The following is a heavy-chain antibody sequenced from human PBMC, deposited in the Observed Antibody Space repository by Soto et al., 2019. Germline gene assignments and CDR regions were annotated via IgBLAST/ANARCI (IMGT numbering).Heavy chain of an antibody. D-gene: IGHD2-2*01. V-gene: IGHV3-23*01. Sequence: EVQLLESGGGLVQPGGSLRLSCVVSGFTFGSYAMSWVRQAPEKGPEWVAILGGNGFTTYYADYVKGRFTISGDKSKSTVFLQMNSLRADDTGVYYCAKALRPSLNFFYYMDVWGRGTSVTVSS. CDR1: GFTFGSYA. J-gene: IGHJ6*03. CDR3: AKALRPSLNFFYYMDV. CDR2: LGGNGFTT.